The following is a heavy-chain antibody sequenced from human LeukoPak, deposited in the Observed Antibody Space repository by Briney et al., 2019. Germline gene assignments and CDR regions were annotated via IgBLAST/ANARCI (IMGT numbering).Heavy chain of an antibody. CDR3: ARELVVPAAISSYDAFDI. CDR2: ISSTSGTI. CDR1: GFTFRSYS. V-gene: IGHV3-48*04. J-gene: IGHJ3*02. D-gene: IGHD2-2*01. Sequence: GGSLRLSCVASGFTFRSYSMNWVRQAPGKGLEWVSYISSTSGTIYYADSMKGRFTISRDNAKNSLYLQMNGLRAEDTAVYYCARELVVPAAISSYDAFDIRGQGTMVTVSS.